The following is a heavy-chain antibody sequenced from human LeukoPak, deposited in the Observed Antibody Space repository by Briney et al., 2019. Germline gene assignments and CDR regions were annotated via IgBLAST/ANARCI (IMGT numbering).Heavy chain of an antibody. Sequence: PGRSLRLSCAASGFTFSSYGIHWVRQAPGKGLEWVAVISYDGSNKNYADSVKGRFTVSRDNSKNTLYLQMGSLRAEDMAVYYCATTRLGLSGIYWGQGTLVTVSS. CDR3: ATTRLGLSGIY. D-gene: IGHD1-1*01. CDR2: ISYDGSNK. J-gene: IGHJ4*02. V-gene: IGHV3-30*03. CDR1: GFTFSSYG.